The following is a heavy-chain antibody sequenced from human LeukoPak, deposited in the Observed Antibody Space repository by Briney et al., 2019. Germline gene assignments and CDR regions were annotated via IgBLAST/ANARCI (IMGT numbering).Heavy chain of an antibody. Sequence: GASVKVSCKASGYTFTSYGISWVRQAPGQGLEWMGWISAYNGNTNYAQKLQGRVTMTTDTSTSAAYMELRSLRSDDTAVYYCASLWSGYIFQHWGQGTLVTVSS. CDR2: ISAYNGNT. D-gene: IGHD3-3*01. J-gene: IGHJ1*01. V-gene: IGHV1-18*01. CDR1: GYTFTSYG. CDR3: ASLWSGYIFQH.